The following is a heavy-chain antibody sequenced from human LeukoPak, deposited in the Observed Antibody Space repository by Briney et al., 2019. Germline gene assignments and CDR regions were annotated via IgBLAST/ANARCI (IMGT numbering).Heavy chain of an antibody. CDR2: IYYSGST. D-gene: IGHD1-26*01. V-gene: IGHV4-59*01. CDR1: GGSISSYY. CDR3: ARYAWELPNYYYYYYMDV. J-gene: IGHJ6*03. Sequence: SETLSLTCTVSGGSISSYYWSWIRQPAGKGLEWIGYIYYSGSTNYNPSLKSRVTISVDTSKNQFSLKLSSVTAADTAVYYCARYAWELPNYYYYYYMDVWGKGTTVTVSS.